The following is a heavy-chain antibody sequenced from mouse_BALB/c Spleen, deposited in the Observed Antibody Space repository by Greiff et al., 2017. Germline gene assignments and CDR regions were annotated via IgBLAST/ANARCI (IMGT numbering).Heavy chain of an antibody. J-gene: IGHJ3*01. CDR1: GFNIKDYY. D-gene: IGHD2-13*01. CDR3: NAHYDDSFAD. CDR2: IDPENGDT. V-gene: IGHV14-4*02. Sequence: EVQLQQSGAELVRSGASVKLSCTASGFNIKDYYMHWVKQRPEQGLEWIGWIDPENGDTEYAPKFQGKATMTADTSSNTAYLQLSSLASEDTAVYYCNAHYDDSFADWGQGTLVTVSA.